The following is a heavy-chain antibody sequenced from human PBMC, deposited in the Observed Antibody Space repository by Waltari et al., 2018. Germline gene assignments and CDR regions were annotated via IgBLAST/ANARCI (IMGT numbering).Heavy chain of an antibody. Sequence: QLQLQESGPGLVKPSETLSLTCSVSGGSISSTSYYWGWIRQPPGQGPEWIGSFSYNGNTYDTPSFKSRVTISVDTSKNQFSRQLTSVTAADTAMYYCARPGRVGGGSLMGLDYWGQGTLVTVSS. CDR1: GGSISSTSYY. D-gene: IGHD2-15*01. CDR2: FSYNGNT. CDR3: ARPGRVGGGSLMGLDY. J-gene: IGHJ4*02. V-gene: IGHV4-39*01.